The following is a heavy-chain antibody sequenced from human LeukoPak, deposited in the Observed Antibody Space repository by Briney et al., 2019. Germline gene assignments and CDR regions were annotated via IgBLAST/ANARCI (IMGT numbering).Heavy chain of an antibody. CDR1: GFTFSSYS. D-gene: IGHD5-12*01. CDR2: ISTSSSYI. J-gene: IGHJ6*03. Sequence: PGGSLRLSCAASGFTFSSYSMNWVRQAPGKGLEWVSFISTSSSYIHSADSVKGRFTISRDNAKNSLYLQMNSLRAEDTALYYCARDSYSGYDLGAYYYYMDVWGKGTTVTVSS. CDR3: ARDSYSGYDLGAYYYYMDV. V-gene: IGHV3-21*04.